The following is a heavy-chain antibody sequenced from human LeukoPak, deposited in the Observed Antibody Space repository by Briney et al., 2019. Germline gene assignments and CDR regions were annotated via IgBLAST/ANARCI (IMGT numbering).Heavy chain of an antibody. CDR3: AIKYCSSTSCYISYPTFDY. D-gene: IGHD2-2*02. CDR2: MNPNSGNT. CDR1: GYTFTSYD. Sequence: ASVKVSCKASGYTFTSYDINWVRQATGQGLEWMGWMNPNSGNTGYAQKFQGRVTMTRNTSISTAYMELSSLRSEDTAVYYCAIKYCSSTSCYISYPTFDYWGQRTLVTVSS. V-gene: IGHV1-8*01. J-gene: IGHJ4*02.